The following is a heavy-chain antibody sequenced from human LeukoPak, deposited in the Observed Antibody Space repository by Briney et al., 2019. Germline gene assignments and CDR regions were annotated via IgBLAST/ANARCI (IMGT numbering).Heavy chain of an antibody. V-gene: IGHV4-39*01. D-gene: IGHD2-15*01. CDR3: ARYGRRGLLDAFDI. J-gene: IGHJ3*02. CDR1: GGSISSSGFY. Sequence: SETLSLTCTVSGGSISSSGFYWGWIRQPPGKGLEWIGNIYFSGSTYYNPSLKSRVTISVDTSKNQFSLKLTSLTAADTAVYYCARYGRRGLLDAFDIWGQGTMVTVSS. CDR2: IYFSGST.